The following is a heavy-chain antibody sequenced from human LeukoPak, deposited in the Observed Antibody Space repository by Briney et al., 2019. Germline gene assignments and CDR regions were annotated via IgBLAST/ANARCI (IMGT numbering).Heavy chain of an antibody. J-gene: IGHJ1*01. CDR2: IYYSGST. D-gene: IGHD3-22*01. V-gene: IGHV4-59*08. CDR3: ARHVPNYYDSSGYYSLEH. CDR1: GGSISSYY. Sequence: SETLSLTCTVPGGSISSYYWSWIRQPPGKGLEWIGYIYYSGSTNYNPSLKSRVTISVDTSKNQFSLKLSSVTAADTAVFYCARHVPNYYDSSGYYSLEHWGQGTLVTVSS.